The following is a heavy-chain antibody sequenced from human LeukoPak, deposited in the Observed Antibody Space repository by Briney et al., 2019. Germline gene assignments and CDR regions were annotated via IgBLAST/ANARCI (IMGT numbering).Heavy chain of an antibody. CDR3: ARGVGYCSSTSCYTPNYGMDV. CDR1: GFTFSSYA. J-gene: IGHJ6*02. CDR2: ISGSGGST. V-gene: IGHV3-23*01. Sequence: PGGSLRLSCAASGFTFSSYAMSWVRQAPGKGLEWVSAISGSGGSTYYADSVKGRFTISRDNSKNTLYLQMNSLRSDDTAVYYCARGVGYCSSTSCYTPNYGMDVWGQGTTVTVSS. D-gene: IGHD2-2*02.